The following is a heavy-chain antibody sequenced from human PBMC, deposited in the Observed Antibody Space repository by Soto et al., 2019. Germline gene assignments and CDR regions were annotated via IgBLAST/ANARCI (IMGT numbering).Heavy chain of an antibody. Sequence: QVQLVQSGAEVKKPGSSVKVSCKASGGTFSSYAISWVRQAPGQGLEWMGGIIPIFGTANYAQKFQGRVTITADDSTSPAYMELSSLRSDDTAVYYCARTPSTVTTRRNWFDPWGQGTLVTVSS. CDR2: IIPIFGTA. CDR1: GGTFSSYA. J-gene: IGHJ5*02. D-gene: IGHD4-17*01. CDR3: ARTPSTVTTRRNWFDP. V-gene: IGHV1-69*01.